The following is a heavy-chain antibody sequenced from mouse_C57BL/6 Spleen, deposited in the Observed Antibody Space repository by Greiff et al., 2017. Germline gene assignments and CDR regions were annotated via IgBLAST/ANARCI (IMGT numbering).Heavy chain of an antibody. CDR2: IDPSASST. Sequence: VQLQQPGAELVMPGASVKLSCKASGYTFTSYWMHWVKQRPGQGLEWIGEIDPSASSTNYNQKFKGKSTLTVDKSSSTAYMQLSSLTSEDSAVYCCARQGYYYGRYFDVWGTGTTVTVSS. J-gene: IGHJ1*03. D-gene: IGHD1-1*01. CDR1: GYTFTSYW. V-gene: IGHV1-69*01. CDR3: ARQGYYYGRYFDV.